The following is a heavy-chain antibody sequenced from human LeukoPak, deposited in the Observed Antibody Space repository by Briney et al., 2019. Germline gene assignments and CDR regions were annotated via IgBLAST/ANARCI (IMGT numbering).Heavy chain of an antibody. V-gene: IGHV1-46*01. CDR3: ARAWIQDAFDI. J-gene: IGHJ3*02. CDR1: GYTFTSYY. D-gene: IGHD5-18*01. CDR2: INPSGGST. Sequence: ASVKVPCKASGYTFTSYYMHWVRQAPGQGLEWMGIINPSGGSTSYAQKFQGRVTMTRDMSTSTVYMELSSLRSEDTAVYYCARAWIQDAFDIWGQGTMVTVSS.